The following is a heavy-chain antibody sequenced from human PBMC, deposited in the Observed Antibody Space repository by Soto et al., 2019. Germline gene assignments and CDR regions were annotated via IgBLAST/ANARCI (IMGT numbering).Heavy chain of an antibody. CDR2: IDWDDDK. CDR3: ARMRQTIAAAGTGWFDP. Sequence: SGPTLVNPTETLTLTCTFSGFSLASSGVGVGWIRQPPGKALEWLARIDWDDDKYYSTSLKTRLTISKDTSKNQVVLTMTNMDPVDTATYYCARMRQTIAAAGTGWFDPWGQGTLVTVSS. D-gene: IGHD6-13*01. CDR1: GFSLASSGVG. J-gene: IGHJ5*02. V-gene: IGHV2-70*11.